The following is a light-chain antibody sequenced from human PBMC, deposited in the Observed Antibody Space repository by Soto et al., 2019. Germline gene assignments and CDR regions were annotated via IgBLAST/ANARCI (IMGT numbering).Light chain of an antibody. CDR2: KAS. J-gene: IGKJ4*01. Sequence: DIQMTQSPSTLSASVGDTVIITCRASQTISSWLAWYQQKPGKAPKLLMYKASTLEVGFPSRFSGSGSGTELTLTISSLQPDDLATYYCQQYSTYPLTFGGGTKVEIK. CDR3: QQYSTYPLT. V-gene: IGKV1-5*03. CDR1: QTISSW.